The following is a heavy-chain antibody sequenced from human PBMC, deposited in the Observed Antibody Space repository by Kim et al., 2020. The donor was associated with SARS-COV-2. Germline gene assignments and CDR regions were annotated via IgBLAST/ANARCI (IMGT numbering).Heavy chain of an antibody. V-gene: IGHV3-7*01. D-gene: IGHD2-2*02. CDR3: AGDGYNY. Sequence: EEREKFYADSVKGRFTISRDNAKNSLYLQMNSVRVEDTAVYYCAGDGYNYWGQGTLVTVSS. CDR2: EEREK. J-gene: IGHJ4*02.